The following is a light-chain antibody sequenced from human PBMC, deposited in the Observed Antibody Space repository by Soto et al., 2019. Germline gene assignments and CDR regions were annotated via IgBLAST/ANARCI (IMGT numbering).Light chain of an antibody. CDR1: QSLSGSL. J-gene: IGKJ3*01. CDR2: GAS. CDR3: QHYGTSHFT. Sequence: DIVLTQSPGTLSLSPGERATLSCRASQSLSGSLLVWYQQRPGQAPRLLLYGASNRATGIPDRFSGGGSGTDFTLTISRLEPEDFAVYYCQHYGTSHFTFGPGTKVDIK. V-gene: IGKV3-20*01.